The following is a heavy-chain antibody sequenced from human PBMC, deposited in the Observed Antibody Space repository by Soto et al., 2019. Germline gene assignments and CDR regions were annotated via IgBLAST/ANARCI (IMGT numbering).Heavy chain of an antibody. CDR2: ISAYNGNT. CDR3: ARPQNDILTDSYTNYFDS. V-gene: IGHV1-18*01. Sequence: ASVKVSCKASGYTFTNYGLTWVRQAPGQGPEWEGWISAYNGNTHYAQKLQGRVAMTTDTSTSTAYMELRSLSSDDTAVYYCARPQNDILTDSYTNYFDSWGQGTPVTVSS. D-gene: IGHD3-9*01. CDR1: GYTFTNYG. J-gene: IGHJ4*02.